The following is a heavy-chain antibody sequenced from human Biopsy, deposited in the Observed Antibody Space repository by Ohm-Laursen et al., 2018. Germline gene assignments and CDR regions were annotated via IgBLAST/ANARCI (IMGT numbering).Heavy chain of an antibody. Sequence: SLRLSCAASGFTFSDYYMSWIRQAPGKGLEWLSYVSGSGTTIFYADSVKGRFTVSRDNAKNSLYLQMNSLTVEDTAIYYCAHGSGSYYKWDFWGRGILVTVSS. J-gene: IGHJ4*02. CDR1: GFTFSDYY. V-gene: IGHV3-11*01. D-gene: IGHD3-10*01. CDR3: AHGSGSYYKWDF. CDR2: VSGSGTTI.